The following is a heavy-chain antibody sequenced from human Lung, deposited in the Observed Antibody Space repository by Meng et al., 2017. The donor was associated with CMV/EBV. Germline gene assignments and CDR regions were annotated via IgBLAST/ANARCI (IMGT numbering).Heavy chain of an antibody. V-gene: IGHV4-4*02. Sequence: CSLRSSNLLSWVRQPSGWGLEWIGPIYHYGNVDYNPSLKSRVTISVDKSKNHFSLNLSSVTAADTAVYYCARRGIEASGLETHWFDPWGQGALVTVSS. CDR3: ARRGIEASGLETHWFDP. CDR1: CSLRSSNL. CDR2: IYHYGNV. D-gene: IGHD3-22*01. J-gene: IGHJ5*02.